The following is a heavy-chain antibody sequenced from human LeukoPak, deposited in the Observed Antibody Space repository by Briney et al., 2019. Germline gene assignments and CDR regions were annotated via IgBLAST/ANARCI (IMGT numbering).Heavy chain of an antibody. J-gene: IGHJ4*02. V-gene: IGHV3-53*01. D-gene: IGHD2/OR15-2a*01. CDR3: ARGGLLSGGSPSPPFDD. Sequence: QAGGSLRLSCAASGFSVSNTYMSWVRQAPGKGLESVSLISSGGGTYYADSVKGRFTISRDNSKNAHYLQMNSLRGEDTAVYYCARGGLLSGGSPSPPFDDWGQGTLVTVSS. CDR1: GFSVSNTY. CDR2: ISSGGGT.